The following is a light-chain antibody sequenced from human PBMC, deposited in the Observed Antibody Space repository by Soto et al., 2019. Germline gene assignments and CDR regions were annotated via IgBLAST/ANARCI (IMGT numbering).Light chain of an antibody. CDR2: GAS. CDR3: QHYRTS. V-gene: IGKV3-20*01. J-gene: IGKJ4*01. Sequence: EIVLMQSPGTLSLSPGERATLSCRASQSVSSSYLAWYQQKPGQAPRQLIYGASSRATGIPDRFSGSGSGTDFTLTITTLEPEDFAVYYCQHYRTSFGGGTRVEIK. CDR1: QSVSSSY.